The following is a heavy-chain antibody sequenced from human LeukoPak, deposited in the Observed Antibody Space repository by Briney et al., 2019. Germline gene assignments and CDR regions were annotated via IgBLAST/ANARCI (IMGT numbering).Heavy chain of an antibody. V-gene: IGHV3-23*01. J-gene: IGHJ4*02. CDR2: ISGSYGTT. D-gene: IGHD3-22*01. Sequence: GGSLRLSCAASGFLFSSYVMSWVRQAPGKGLEWVSAISGSYGTTYYADSVKGRFTMSRDNSKNTLYLQMNSLRAEDTAVYYCAKEGRPNSGGGYYDYWGQGARVTVSS. CDR1: GFLFSSYV. CDR3: AKEGRPNSGGGYYDY.